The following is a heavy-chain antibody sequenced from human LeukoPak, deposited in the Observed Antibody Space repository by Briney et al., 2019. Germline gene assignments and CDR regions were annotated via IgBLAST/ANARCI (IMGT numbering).Heavy chain of an antibody. J-gene: IGHJ4*02. V-gene: IGHV3-30-3*01. Sequence: AGGSWRLSWAALGLTLSTYAMHGVGRAQGGGLGGGAVISFDSSNYYYADSVKGRFTISRDNSRNSLFLQMSSLRVEDTAIYYCARGRPPSNWGFDCWGQGTLVTVSS. CDR2: ISFDSSNY. D-gene: IGHD7-27*01. CDR1: GLTLSTYA. CDR3: ARGRPPSNWGFDC.